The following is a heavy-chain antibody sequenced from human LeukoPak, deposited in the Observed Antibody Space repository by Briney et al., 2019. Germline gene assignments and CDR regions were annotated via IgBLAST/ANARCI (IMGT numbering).Heavy chain of an antibody. J-gene: IGHJ4*02. V-gene: IGHV3-21*01. CDR1: GFTFNTYA. CDR2: ISSSSSYI. Sequence: GGSLRLSCAASGFTFNTYAMTWVRQAPGKGLEWVSSISSSSSYIYYADSVKGRFTISRDNAKNSLYLQMNSLRAEDTAVYYCGRTGSSGYYFDYWGQGTLVTVSS. CDR3: GRTGSSGYYFDY. D-gene: IGHD3-22*01.